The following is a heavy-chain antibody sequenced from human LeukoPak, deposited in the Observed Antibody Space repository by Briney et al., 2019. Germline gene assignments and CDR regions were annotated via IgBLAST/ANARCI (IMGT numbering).Heavy chain of an antibody. CDR1: GFTFSSYW. CDR2: IKQDGSEK. V-gene: IGHV3-7*01. Sequence: GSLRLSCAASGFTFSSYWMSWVRQAPGRGLEWVANIKQDGSEKYYVDSVKGRFTISRDNAKNSLYLQMNSLRAEDTAVYYCARDDCSSISCYHNWFDPWGQGTLVAVSS. J-gene: IGHJ5*02. CDR3: ARDDCSSISCYHNWFDP. D-gene: IGHD2-2*01.